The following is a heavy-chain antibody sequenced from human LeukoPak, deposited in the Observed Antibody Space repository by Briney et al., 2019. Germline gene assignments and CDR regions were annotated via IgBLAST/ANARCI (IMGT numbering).Heavy chain of an antibody. CDR3: ARRAPKKDGFLEWFNWFDP. CDR1: GYSFTNYW. D-gene: IGHD3-3*01. CDR2: IYPGDSDT. Sequence: GESLKVSCKGSGYSFTNYWIGWVRQLPGKGLEWMGIIYPGDSDTRYSPSFQGQVTISADKSISTAYLQWSSLKASDTAMYYCARRAPKKDGFLEWFNWFDPWGQGTLVTVSS. V-gene: IGHV5-51*01. J-gene: IGHJ5*02.